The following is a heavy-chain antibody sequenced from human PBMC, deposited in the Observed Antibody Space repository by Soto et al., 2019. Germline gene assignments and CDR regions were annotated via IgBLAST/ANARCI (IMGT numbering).Heavy chain of an antibody. J-gene: IGHJ4*02. CDR3: ARDSGRNYYGSGSYYNVDY. CDR2: IIPIFGTA. V-gene: IGHV1-69*01. CDR1: GGTFSSYA. D-gene: IGHD3-10*01. Sequence: VQLVQSGAEVKKPGSSVKVSCKASGGTFSSYAISWVRQAPGQGLEWMGGIIPIFGTANYAQKFQGRVTITADESTSTAYMELSSLRSEDTAVYYCARDSGRNYYGSGSYYNVDYWGQGTLVTVSS.